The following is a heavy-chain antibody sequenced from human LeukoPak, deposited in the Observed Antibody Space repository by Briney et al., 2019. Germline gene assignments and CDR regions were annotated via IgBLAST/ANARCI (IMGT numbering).Heavy chain of an antibody. Sequence: GASVKVSCKASGYTFTGYYMHWVRQAPGQGLEWMGWINPNSGGTNYAQKFQGRVTMTRDTSISTAYTELSRLRSDDTAVYYCARDGFDYYDSRAGWFDPWGQGTLVTVSS. CDR3: ARDGFDYYDSRAGWFDP. CDR1: GYTFTGYY. CDR2: INPNSGGT. V-gene: IGHV1-2*02. D-gene: IGHD3-22*01. J-gene: IGHJ5*02.